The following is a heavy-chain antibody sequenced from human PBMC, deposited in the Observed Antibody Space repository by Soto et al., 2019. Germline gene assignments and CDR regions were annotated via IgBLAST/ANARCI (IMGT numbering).Heavy chain of an antibody. CDR3: ARQGLAGSFDY. D-gene: IGHD6-19*01. Sequence: SETLSLTCTVSGGSISSSSYYWGWIRQPPGKGLEWIGSIYYSGSTYYNPSLKSRVTISVDTSKNQFSLKLSSVTAADTAVYYCARQGLAGSFDYWGQGTLVTVSS. V-gene: IGHV4-39*01. CDR2: IYYSGST. J-gene: IGHJ4*02. CDR1: GGSISSSSYY.